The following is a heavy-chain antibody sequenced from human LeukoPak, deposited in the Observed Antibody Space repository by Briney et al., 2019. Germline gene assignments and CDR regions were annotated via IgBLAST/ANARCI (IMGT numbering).Heavy chain of an antibody. J-gene: IGHJ5*02. Sequence: GSSVKVSCKASGGTFSSYAISWVRQAPGQGLEWMGGIIPILGTANYAQKFQGRVTITTDESTSTAYMELSSLRSEDTAVYYCARERPHCSSTSCYYMRSINWFDPWGQGTLVTVSS. V-gene: IGHV1-69*05. D-gene: IGHD2-2*01. CDR1: GGTFSSYA. CDR2: IIPILGTA. CDR3: ARERPHCSSTSCYYMRSINWFDP.